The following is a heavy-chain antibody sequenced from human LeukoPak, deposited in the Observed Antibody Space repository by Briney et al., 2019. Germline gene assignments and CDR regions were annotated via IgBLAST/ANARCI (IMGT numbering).Heavy chain of an antibody. CDR1: GFTFSSYA. CDR3: ARAIAAGGSRWFDP. Sequence: PGGSLRLSCAASGFTFSSYAMSWVRQAPGKGLEWVSVISGSGGSISYADSVKGRFTISRDNSKNTLFLQMNSLRAEDTAVYYCARAIAAGGSRWFDPWGQGTLVTVSS. CDR2: ISGSGGSI. D-gene: IGHD6-13*01. V-gene: IGHV3-23*01. J-gene: IGHJ5*02.